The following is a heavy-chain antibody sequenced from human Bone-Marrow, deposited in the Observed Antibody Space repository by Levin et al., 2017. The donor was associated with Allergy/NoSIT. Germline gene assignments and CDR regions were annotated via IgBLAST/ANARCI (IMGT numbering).Heavy chain of an antibody. J-gene: IGHJ5*02. D-gene: IGHD2-15*01. CDR1: GDSIHDSY. Sequence: SETLSLTCTVSGDSIHDSYWTWIRQSPGQGLEWIGHIQTIGSTSYNPSLESRVAISIDTSRKQVSLRLNSVTAADTAVYYCARLTECFGGACYSYGWLDPWGQGILVTVSS. CDR2: IQTIGST. CDR3: ARLTECFGGACYSYGWLDP. V-gene: IGHV4-4*08.